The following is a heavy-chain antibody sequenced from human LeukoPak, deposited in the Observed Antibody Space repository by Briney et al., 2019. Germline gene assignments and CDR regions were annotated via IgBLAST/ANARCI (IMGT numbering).Heavy chain of an antibody. CDR3: ARVVMITFGGVIVRPSFDY. J-gene: IGHJ4*02. CDR2: IYHSGST. D-gene: IGHD3-16*02. CDR1: GYSISGGYY. V-gene: IGHV4-38-2*02. Sequence: SETLSLTCTVSGYSISGGYYWGWIRQPPGEGLEWIGSIYHSGSTYYNPSLKSRVTISVDTSKNQFSLKLSSVTAADTAVYYCARVVMITFGGVIVRPSFDYWGQGTLVTVSS.